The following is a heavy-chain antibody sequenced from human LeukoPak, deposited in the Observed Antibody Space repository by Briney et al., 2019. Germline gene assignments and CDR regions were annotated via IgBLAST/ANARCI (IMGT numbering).Heavy chain of an antibody. D-gene: IGHD2-2*01. CDR2: INPNSGGT. J-gene: IGHJ4*02. Sequence: ASVKVSCKASGYTFTGYYMHWVRQAPGHGLEWMGWINPNSGGTNYAQKFQGRVTMTRDTSISTAYMELSRLRSDDTAVYYCARVVVPPAGSVSFDYWGQGTLVTVSS. CDR1: GYTFTGYY. CDR3: ARVVVPPAGSVSFDY. V-gene: IGHV1-2*02.